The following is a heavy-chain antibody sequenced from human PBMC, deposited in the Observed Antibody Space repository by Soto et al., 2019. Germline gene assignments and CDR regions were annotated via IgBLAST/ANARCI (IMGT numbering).Heavy chain of an antibody. CDR1: GFTFSSYA. D-gene: IGHD1-26*01. Sequence: EVQLLESGGGLVQPGGSLRLSCAASGFTFSSYAMSWVRQAPGKGLEWVSAISGSGGSTYYADSVKGRFTISRDNSKNTLYLQMNSLRAEDTAVYYCAKDKRGASIVGATTNYWGQGTLVTVTS. CDR2: ISGSGGST. CDR3: AKDKRGASIVGATTNY. J-gene: IGHJ4*02. V-gene: IGHV3-23*01.